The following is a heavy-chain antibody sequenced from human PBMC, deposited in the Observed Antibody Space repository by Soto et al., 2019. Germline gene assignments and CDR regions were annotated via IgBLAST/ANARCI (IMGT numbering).Heavy chain of an antibody. D-gene: IGHD3-10*01. CDR1: GGSISSYY. Sequence: SETMALTCTVSGGSISSYYGSWIRQPPGKGLEWIGYIYYSGSTNYNPSLKSRVTISVDTSKNQFSLKLSSVTAADTAVYYCARGYGSGSYYNVFDYYYYMDVWGKGTTVTVSS. V-gene: IGHV4-59*01. CDR2: IYYSGST. J-gene: IGHJ6*03. CDR3: ARGYGSGSYYNVFDYYYYMDV.